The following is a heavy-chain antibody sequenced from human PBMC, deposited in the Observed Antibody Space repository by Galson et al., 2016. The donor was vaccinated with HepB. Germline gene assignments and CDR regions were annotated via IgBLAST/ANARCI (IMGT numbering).Heavy chain of an antibody. CDR1: GGSISSSYW. CDR3: ARVISIIWYVPLYALYI. Sequence: SETLSLTCAVSGGSISSSYWWSWVRQSPGKGLEWIGEIYHSGGTNYNPSLKSRVTISVDESKNQFSLNLTSVTAADTAVYYCARVISIIWYVPLYALYIWGRGTMVTVSS. J-gene: IGHJ3*02. V-gene: IGHV4-4*02. CDR2: IYHSGGT. D-gene: IGHD6-13*01.